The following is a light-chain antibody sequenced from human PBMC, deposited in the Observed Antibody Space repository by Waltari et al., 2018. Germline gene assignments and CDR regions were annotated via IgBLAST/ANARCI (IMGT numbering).Light chain of an antibody. V-gene: IGKV3-11*01. J-gene: IGKJ1*01. CDR2: DAS. Sequence: EIVLTQSPATLSLSPGERATLSCRASQSINTYLAWYQQKPGQPPRLLIYDASNRATGIPARFSGSGSGTDFTLTISSLEPEDFAVYYCQQRRDWPPWTFGQGTKVEIK. CDR3: QQRRDWPPWT. CDR1: QSINTY.